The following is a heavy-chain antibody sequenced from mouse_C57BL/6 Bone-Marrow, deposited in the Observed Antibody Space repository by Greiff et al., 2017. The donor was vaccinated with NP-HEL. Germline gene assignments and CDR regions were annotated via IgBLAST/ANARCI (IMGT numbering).Heavy chain of an antibody. D-gene: IGHD1-1*01. V-gene: IGHV1-66*01. Sequence: QVQLKQSGPELVKPGASVKISCKASGYSFTSYYIHWVKQRPGQGLEWIGWIYPGSGNTKYNEKFKGKATLTADTSSSTAYMQLSSLTSEDSAVYYCARRVYYYGSSLFDYWGQGTTLTVSS. J-gene: IGHJ2*01. CDR3: ARRVYYYGSSLFDY. CDR2: IYPGSGNT. CDR1: GYSFTSYY.